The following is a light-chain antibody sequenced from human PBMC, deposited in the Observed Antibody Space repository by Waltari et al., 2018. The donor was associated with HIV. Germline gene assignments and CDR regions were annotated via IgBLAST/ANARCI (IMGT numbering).Light chain of an antibody. V-gene: IGLV2-11*01. Sequence: QSALTQPRPVSGSPGQPVTISCTGTSSDVGVYNYVSWYQQHPGKAPKLMIYDVSKRPSGVPDRFSGSKSGNTASLTISGLQAEDEADYYCCSYAGSYTLVFGGGTKLTVL. CDR2: DVS. J-gene: IGLJ2*01. CDR1: SSDVGVYNY. CDR3: CSYAGSYTLV.